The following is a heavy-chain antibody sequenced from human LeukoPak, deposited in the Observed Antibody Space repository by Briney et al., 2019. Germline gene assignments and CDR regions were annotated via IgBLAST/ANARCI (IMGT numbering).Heavy chain of an antibody. CDR2: INPNSGGT. D-gene: IGHD2-2*01. Sequence: ASVKVSCKASGYTFTGYYIHWVRQAPGQGLEWMGWINPNSGGTNYAQKFQGRVTMTRDTSISTAYMELSRLRSDDTAVYYCALRDIVVVPAALYYYYYMDVWGKGTTVTISS. V-gene: IGHV1-2*02. CDR1: GYTFTGYY. J-gene: IGHJ6*03. CDR3: ALRDIVVVPAALYYYYYMDV.